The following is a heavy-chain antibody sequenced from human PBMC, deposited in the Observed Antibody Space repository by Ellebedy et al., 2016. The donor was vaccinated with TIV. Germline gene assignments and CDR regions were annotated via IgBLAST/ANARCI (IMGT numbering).Heavy chain of an antibody. CDR2: ISGSGGST. V-gene: IGHV3-23*01. D-gene: IGHD3-10*01. CDR1: GFTFMNYA. J-gene: IGHJ5*02. Sequence: GESLKISCAASGFTFMNYAMSWVRQAPGKGLEWVSAISGSGGSTYYADSVKGRFTISRDNSKNTLYLQMNSLRAEDTAVYYCAKDPMVRGVAGYNWFDPWGQGTLVTVSS. CDR3: AKDPMVRGVAGYNWFDP.